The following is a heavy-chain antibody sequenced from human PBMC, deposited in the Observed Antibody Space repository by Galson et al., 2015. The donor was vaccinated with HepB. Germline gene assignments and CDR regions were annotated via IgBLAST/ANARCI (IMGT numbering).Heavy chain of an antibody. D-gene: IGHD3-10*01. Sequence: TLSLTCTVSGGSISSSSYYWGWIRQPPGKGLEWIGSIYYSGSTYYNPSLKSRVTISVDTSKNQFSLKLSSVTAADTAVYYCASLWFGELLEYYFDYWGQGTLVTVSS. V-gene: IGHV4-39*01. CDR2: IYYSGST. J-gene: IGHJ4*02. CDR3: ASLWFGELLEYYFDY. CDR1: GGSISSSSYY.